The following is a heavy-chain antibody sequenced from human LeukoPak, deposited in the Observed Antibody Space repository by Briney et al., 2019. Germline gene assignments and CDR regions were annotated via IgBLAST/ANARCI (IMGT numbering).Heavy chain of an antibody. CDR2: ISSSSSYI. V-gene: IGHV3-21*01. CDR1: GFTFSSYS. J-gene: IGHJ3*02. CDR3: ARDLRPYDAFDI. Sequence: GGSLRLSCAASGFTFSSYSMNWVRQAPGKGLEWVSSISSSSSYIYYADSVKGRFTISRDNAKNSLYLQMNSLRAEDTAVYYCARDLRPYDAFDIWGQGTTVTVSS.